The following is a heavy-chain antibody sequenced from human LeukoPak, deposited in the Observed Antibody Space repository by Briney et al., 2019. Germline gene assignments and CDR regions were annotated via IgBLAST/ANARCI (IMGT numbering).Heavy chain of an antibody. CDR1: GGSITSYY. J-gene: IGHJ6*03. Sequence: PSETLSLTCTVSGGSITSYYWSWIRQSAGKGLEWIGRIYITGSTTYNPSLKSRVTMSLDTSKNQFSLKLSSVTAADTAVYYCARDYYDSSGYIPNYYYYYMDVWGKGTTVTISS. V-gene: IGHV4-4*07. CDR3: ARDYYDSSGYIPNYYYYYMDV. CDR2: IYITGST. D-gene: IGHD3-22*01.